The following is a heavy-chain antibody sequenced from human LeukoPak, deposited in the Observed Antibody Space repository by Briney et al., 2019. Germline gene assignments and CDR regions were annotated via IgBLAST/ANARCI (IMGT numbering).Heavy chain of an antibody. Sequence: PSETLSLTCTVSGGSISSGSYYWSWIRQPAGKGLEWIGRIYTSGSTNYNPSLKSRVTISVDTSKNQFSLKLSSVTAADTAVYYCARHYRPVRQGLFDYWGQGTLVTVSS. J-gene: IGHJ4*02. D-gene: IGHD3-16*02. CDR1: GGSISSGSYY. V-gene: IGHV4-61*02. CDR3: ARHYRPVRQGLFDY. CDR2: IYTSGST.